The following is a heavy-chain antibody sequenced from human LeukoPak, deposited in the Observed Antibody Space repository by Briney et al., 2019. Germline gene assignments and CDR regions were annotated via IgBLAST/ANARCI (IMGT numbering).Heavy chain of an antibody. J-gene: IGHJ4*02. CDR2: IYCSGNT. V-gene: IGHV4-39*01. CDR3: ARHVFRLWSGGFDY. Sequence: SETLSLTCTVSGVSISSSNSYWGWIRQPPGKGLEWIGSIYCSGNTYYNASLKSQVSISIDTSKNQFSLKLTSVTAADTAVYYCARHVFRLWSGGFDYWGQGTLVTVSS. CDR1: GVSISSSNSY. D-gene: IGHD3-10*02.